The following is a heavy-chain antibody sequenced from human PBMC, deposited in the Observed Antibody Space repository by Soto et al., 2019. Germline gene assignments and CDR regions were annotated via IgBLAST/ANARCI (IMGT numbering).Heavy chain of an antibody. D-gene: IGHD6-6*01. CDR1: GGSFSGYY. CDR3: ARGLNSSYSSSSDHFDY. CDR2: INHSGST. V-gene: IGHV4-34*01. J-gene: IGHJ4*02. Sequence: QVQLQQWGAGLLKPSETLSLTCAVYGGSFSGYYWSWIRQPPGKGLEWIGEINHSGSTNYNPSLKSLVTISVDTSKNQFSLKLSSVTAADTAVYYCARGLNSSYSSSSDHFDYWGQGTLVTVSS.